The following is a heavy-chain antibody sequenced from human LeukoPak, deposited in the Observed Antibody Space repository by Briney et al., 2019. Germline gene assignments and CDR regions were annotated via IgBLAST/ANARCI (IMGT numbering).Heavy chain of an antibody. CDR1: GGSFSGYY. CDR3: ARRHFWSGKGYFDY. D-gene: IGHD3-3*02. Sequence: SETLSLTCAVYGGSFSGYYWSWIRQPPGKGLEWIGEINHSGSTNYNPSLKSRVTISVDTSKNQFSLKLSSVTAADTAVYYCARRHFWSGKGYFDYWDQGTLVTVSS. V-gene: IGHV4-34*01. CDR2: INHSGST. J-gene: IGHJ4*02.